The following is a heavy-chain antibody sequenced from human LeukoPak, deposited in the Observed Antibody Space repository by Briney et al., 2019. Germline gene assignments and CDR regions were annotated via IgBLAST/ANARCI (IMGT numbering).Heavy chain of an antibody. CDR2: IYYSGST. V-gene: IGHV4-59*08. CDR1: GGSISSYY. CDR3: ARLDGMATIKDAFDI. D-gene: IGHD5-24*01. Sequence: SETLSLTCTVSGGSISSYYWSWIRQPPGKGPEWIGYIYYSGSTNYSPSLKSRVTISVDTSKNQFSLKLSSVTAADTAVYYCARLDGMATIKDAFDIWGQGTMVTVSS. J-gene: IGHJ3*02.